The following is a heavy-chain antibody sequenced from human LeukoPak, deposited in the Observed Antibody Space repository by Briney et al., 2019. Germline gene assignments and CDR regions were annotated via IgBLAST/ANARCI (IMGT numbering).Heavy chain of an antibody. D-gene: IGHD6-13*01. J-gene: IGHJ4*02. CDR3: ARDGGIAAAGRAYYFDY. V-gene: IGHV3-33*08. Sequence: PGGSLRLSCAASGFTFSSYAMHWVRQAPGKGLEWVAVIGYDGSNKYYADSVKGRFTISRDNSKNTLYLQMNSLRAEDTAVYYCARDGGIAAAGRAYYFDYWGQGTLVTVSS. CDR2: IGYDGSNK. CDR1: GFTFSSYA.